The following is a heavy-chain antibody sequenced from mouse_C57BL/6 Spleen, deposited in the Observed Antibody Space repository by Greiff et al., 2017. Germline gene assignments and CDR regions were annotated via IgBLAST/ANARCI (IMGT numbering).Heavy chain of an antibody. J-gene: IGHJ2*01. Sequence: VQLQQPGPELVKPGASVKMSCKASGYTFTDYNMHWVKQSHGKSLEWIGYINPNNGGTSYNQKFKGKATLTVHKSSSTAYMELRSLTSEDSAVYYCARPLTGDFDYWGQGTTLTVSS. CDR2: INPNNGGT. V-gene: IGHV1-22*01. CDR3: ARPLTGDFDY. CDR1: GYTFTDYN. D-gene: IGHD4-1*01.